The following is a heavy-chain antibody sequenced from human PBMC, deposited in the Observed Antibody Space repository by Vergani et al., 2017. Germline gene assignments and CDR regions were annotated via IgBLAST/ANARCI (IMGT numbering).Heavy chain of an antibody. J-gene: IGHJ5*02. CDR3: ARDRSSGRNWFDP. CDR1: GFTFSSYS. V-gene: IGHV3-21*01. CDR2: ISSSSSYI. D-gene: IGHD6-19*01. Sequence: EVQLVESGGGLVKPGGSLRLSCAASGFTFSSYSMNWVRQAPGKGLEWVSSISSSSSYIYYADSVKGRFTISRDNAKNSLYLQMNSLRAEGTAVYYCARDRSSGRNWFDPWDRGTLVTVSS.